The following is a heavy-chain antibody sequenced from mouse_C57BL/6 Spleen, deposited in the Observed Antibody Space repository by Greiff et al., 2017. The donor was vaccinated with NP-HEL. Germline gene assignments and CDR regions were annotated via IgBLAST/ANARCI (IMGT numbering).Heavy chain of an antibody. V-gene: IGHV5-17*01. CDR1: GFTFSDYG. J-gene: IGHJ4*01. CDR3: ARPLYGSSYDAMDY. Sequence: EVQVVESGGGLVKPGGSLKLSCAASGFTFSDYGMHWVRQAPEKGLEWVAYISSGSSTIYYADTVKGRFTISRDNAKNTLFLQMTSLRSEDTAMYYCARPLYGSSYDAMDYWGQGTSVTVSS. D-gene: IGHD1-1*01. CDR2: ISSGSSTI.